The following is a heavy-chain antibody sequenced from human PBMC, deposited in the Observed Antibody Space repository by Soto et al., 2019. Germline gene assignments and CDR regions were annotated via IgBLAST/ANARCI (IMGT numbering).Heavy chain of an antibody. D-gene: IGHD5-18*01. J-gene: IGHJ5*02. V-gene: IGHV4-59*08. CDR2: IYYSGST. CDR3: ARSVGYSYGPRHWFDP. Sequence: QPKGKGLEWIGYIYYSGSTNYSPSLKSRVTISVDTSKDQFSLKLSSVTAADTAVYYCARSVGYSYGPRHWFDPWGQGTLVTVSS.